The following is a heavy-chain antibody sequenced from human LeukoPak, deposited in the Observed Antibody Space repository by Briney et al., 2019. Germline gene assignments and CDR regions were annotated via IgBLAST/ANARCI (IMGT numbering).Heavy chain of an antibody. V-gene: IGHV1-18*04. D-gene: IGHD1-26*01. CDR2: ISAYNGNT. CDR3: ARDYTVGATIWFDP. Sequence: ASVKVSCKASGYTFTGYYMHWVRQAPGQGLEWMGWISAYNGNTNYAQKLQGRVTMTTDTSTSTAYMELRSLRSDDTAVYYCARDYTVGATIWFDPWGQGTLVTVSS. CDR1: GYTFTGYY. J-gene: IGHJ5*02.